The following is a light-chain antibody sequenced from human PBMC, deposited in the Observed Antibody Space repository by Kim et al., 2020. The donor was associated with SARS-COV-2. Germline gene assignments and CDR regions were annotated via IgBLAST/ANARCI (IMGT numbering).Light chain of an antibody. V-gene: IGKV3-20*01. CDR3: QQYGDSPYT. J-gene: IGKJ2*01. CDR2: DAS. CDR1: QSVSNSY. Sequence: LSAGDRATLSCRASQSVSNSYLAWHQQKPGQAPRLLIYDASSRATGIPDRFSGSGSGTDFTLTISRLEPEDFAVYYCQQYGDSPYTFGQGTKLEI.